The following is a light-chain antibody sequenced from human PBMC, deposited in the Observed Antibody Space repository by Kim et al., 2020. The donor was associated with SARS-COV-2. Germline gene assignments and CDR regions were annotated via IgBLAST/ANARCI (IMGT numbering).Light chain of an antibody. V-gene: IGKV3-11*01. CDR3: QQRRFWPVT. CDR2: YAS. Sequence: SPAERAPLSCRAGQGVRSQLAWYQQTSGHAPRLFIYYASNRATGIPARFSGRGSGTDFTLTISSLEPEDFAVYFCQQRRFWPVTFGQGTKVDIK. CDR1: QGVRSQ. J-gene: IGKJ1*01.